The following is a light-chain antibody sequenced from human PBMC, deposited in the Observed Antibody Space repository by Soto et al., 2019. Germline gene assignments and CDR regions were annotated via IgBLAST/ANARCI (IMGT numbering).Light chain of an antibody. CDR1: SSDVGGYVY. J-gene: IGLJ2*01. CDR2: EVS. V-gene: IGLV2-14*01. Sequence: QYVLTQPASASGSPGQSITISCTGYSSDVGGYVYVSWYQHNPGKAPQLILFEVSHRPSGVSNRFSGSKSGNTAALTISGRQSEDDADYYCSSYTSSCTGVLFGGGTKLTVL. CDR3: SSYTSSCTGVL.